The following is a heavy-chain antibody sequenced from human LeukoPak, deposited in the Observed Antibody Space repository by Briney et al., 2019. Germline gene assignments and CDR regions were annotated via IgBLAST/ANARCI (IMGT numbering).Heavy chain of an antibody. D-gene: IGHD4-11*01. Sequence: GGSLRLSCAASGFTFGSYAMSWVRQAPGKGLEWVSAISGSGGSTYYADSVEGRFTISRDNSKNTLYLQMNSLRAEDTAVYYCAKDWRYDYSNYGGDYRGQGTLVTVSS. J-gene: IGHJ4*02. CDR2: ISGSGGST. V-gene: IGHV3-23*01. CDR1: GFTFGSYA. CDR3: AKDWRYDYSNYGGDY.